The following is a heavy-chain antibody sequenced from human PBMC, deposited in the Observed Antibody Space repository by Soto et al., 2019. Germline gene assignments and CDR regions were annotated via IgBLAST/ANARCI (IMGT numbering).Heavy chain of an antibody. CDR3: AKSEPEWLLLYGSFDY. J-gene: IGHJ4*02. CDR2: ISYDGSNK. D-gene: IGHD3-22*01. Sequence: GSLRLSCAASGFTFSSYCMHWVRQAPGKGLEWVAVISYDGSNKYYADSVKGRFTISRDNSKNTLYLQMNSLGAEDTAVYYCAKSEPEWLLLYGSFDYWGQGTLVTVSS. V-gene: IGHV3-30*18. CDR1: GFTFSSYC.